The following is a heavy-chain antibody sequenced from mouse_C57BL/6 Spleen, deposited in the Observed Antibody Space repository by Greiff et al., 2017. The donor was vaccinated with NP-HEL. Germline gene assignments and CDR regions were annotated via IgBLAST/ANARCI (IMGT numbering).Heavy chain of an antibody. CDR1: GYTFTSYW. D-gene: IGHD2-3*01. J-gene: IGHJ2*01. CDR3: ARGLLLYYFDY. Sequence: QVQLLQPGAELVRPGSSVKLSCKASGYTFTSYWMDWVKQRPGQGLEWIGNIYPSDSETHYNQKFKDKATLTVDKSSSTAYMQLSSLTSEDSAVYYCARGLLLYYFDYWGQGTTLTVSS. V-gene: IGHV1-61*01. CDR2: IYPSDSET.